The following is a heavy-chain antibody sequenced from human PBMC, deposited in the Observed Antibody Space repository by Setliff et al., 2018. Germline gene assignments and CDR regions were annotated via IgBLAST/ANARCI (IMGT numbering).Heavy chain of an antibody. D-gene: IGHD1-26*01. Sequence: PGGSLRLSCAASRFTFSSYSMSWVRQAPGKGLEWVSYISGGGSIMYYADSVRGRFTISRDNAKNSLYLQMSSLRAEDTAVYYCAREHTPWVGASHHDCWGQGTQVTVSS. CDR1: RFTFSSYS. CDR2: ISGGGSIM. CDR3: AREHTPWVGASHHDC. J-gene: IGHJ4*02. V-gene: IGHV3-48*01.